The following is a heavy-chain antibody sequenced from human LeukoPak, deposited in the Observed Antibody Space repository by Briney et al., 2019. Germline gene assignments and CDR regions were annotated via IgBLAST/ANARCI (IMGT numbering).Heavy chain of an antibody. D-gene: IGHD3-10*01. V-gene: IGHV3-7*01. Sequence: PGGSLRLSCAASGFTFSSCAMSWVRQAPGKGLEWVANIKQDGSEKYYVDSVKGRFTISRDNAKNSLYLQMNSLRAEDTAVYYCARDSRYYGSFDYWGQGTLVTVSS. CDR2: IKQDGSEK. CDR1: GFTFSSCA. J-gene: IGHJ4*02. CDR3: ARDSRYYGSFDY.